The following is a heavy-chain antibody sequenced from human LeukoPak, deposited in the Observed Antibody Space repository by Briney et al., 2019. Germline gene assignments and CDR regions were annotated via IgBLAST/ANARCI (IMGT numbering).Heavy chain of an antibody. D-gene: IGHD6-13*01. CDR1: GGSISSSNW. V-gene: IGHV4-4*02. CDR3: ARVAGYSSSWDYFDY. J-gene: IGHJ4*02. CDR2: IYHSGST. Sequence: SETLSLTCAVSGGSISSSNWWSWVRQPPGKGLEWIGEIYHSGSTNYNPSLKSRVTISVDTSKNQFSLKLTSVTAADTAVYYCARVAGYSSSWDYFDYWGQGTLVTVSS.